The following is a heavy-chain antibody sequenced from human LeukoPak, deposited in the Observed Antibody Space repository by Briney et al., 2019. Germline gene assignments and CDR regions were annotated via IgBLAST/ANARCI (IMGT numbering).Heavy chain of an antibody. D-gene: IGHD2-21*01. V-gene: IGHV3-30*18. CDR3: AKLISTVDY. CDR2: ITSDGSDK. J-gene: IGHJ4*02. Sequence: GRSLRLSCAASGFTFGYYGMHWVRQAPGKGLEWVAVITSDGSDKYHADSVKGRFTISRDNSRDTLYLQMNSLRAEDTAIYYCAKLISTVDYWGQGTLVTVSS. CDR1: GFTFGYYG.